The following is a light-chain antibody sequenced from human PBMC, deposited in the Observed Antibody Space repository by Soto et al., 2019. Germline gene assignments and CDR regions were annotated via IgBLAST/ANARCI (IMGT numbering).Light chain of an antibody. CDR2: GTS. CDR1: QSVASN. CDR3: QQYTTSSWT. J-gene: IGKJ1*01. Sequence: EKVMTDSPATLSLSQGEIATLSCRASQSVASNLAWYQQKPGQAPRVLIYGTSSRATGIPDRFSGSGSGTDFTLTISRLEPEDFAVHYCQQYTTSSWTFGQGTKVDIK. V-gene: IGKV3-20*01.